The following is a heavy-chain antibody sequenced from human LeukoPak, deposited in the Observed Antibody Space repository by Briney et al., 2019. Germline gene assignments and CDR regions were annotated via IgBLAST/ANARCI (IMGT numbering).Heavy chain of an antibody. D-gene: IGHD3-16*01. J-gene: IGHJ4*02. CDR2: IRSKVNSYAT. CDR1: GFTFSGST. CDR3: TRQGGEDY. V-gene: IGHV3-73*01. Sequence: PGGSLRLSCAASGFTFSGSTMHWVRQASGKELEWLGRIRSKVNSYATAYAASVKGRFTISRDDPKNPAYLQMNSLKTEDTAVYYCTRQGGEDYGGQGTLVTVSS.